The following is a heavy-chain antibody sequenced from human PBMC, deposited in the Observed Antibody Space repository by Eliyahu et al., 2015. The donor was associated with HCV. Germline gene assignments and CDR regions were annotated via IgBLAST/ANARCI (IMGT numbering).Heavy chain of an antibody. Sequence: EALLXESGGGLVKPGGSLXLSCAGSGFPXAXXWVSWVRQAPGKGMEWVGHIKSKXDGGTTSYAAPVKDRFNISRDDSTNTLYLQMNRLETEDTAVYYCSTTEEGAWLVWRYFGLWGRGTLVTVSS. CDR1: GFPXAXXW. CDR2: IKSKXDGGTT. CDR3: STTEEGAWLVWRYFGL. J-gene: IGHJ2*01. D-gene: IGHD6-19*01. V-gene: IGHV3-15*01.